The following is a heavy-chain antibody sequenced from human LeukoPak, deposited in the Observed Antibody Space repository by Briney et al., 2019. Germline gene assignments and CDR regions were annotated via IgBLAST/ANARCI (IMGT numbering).Heavy chain of an antibody. CDR2: INYNGAIT. V-gene: IGHV3-20*04. CDR3: ARDRLGPSFSVSHFDL. J-gene: IGHJ4*02. D-gene: IGHD3-3*02. Sequence: GGSLRLSCATSRFTFVDYGLSWVRRAPGKGLEWLCAINYNGAITDYADSVKGRFTISRDNAKNSLYLRMGSLRAEDTALYYCARDRLGPSFSVSHFDLWGQGTLVTVSS. CDR1: RFTFVDYG.